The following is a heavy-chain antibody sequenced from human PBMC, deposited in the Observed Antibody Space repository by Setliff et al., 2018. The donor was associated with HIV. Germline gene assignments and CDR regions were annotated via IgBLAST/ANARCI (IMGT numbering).Heavy chain of an antibody. CDR2: IIPMFGTR. CDR1: GGTFSSYA. D-gene: IGHD1-26*01. Sequence: SVKVSCKASGGTFSSYAINWVRQAPGQGLEWMGGIIPMFGTRNYAQKFQGRVTITTDESTSTAYMELSSLRSKDTALYYCARGQSQGYAYSGSYGAFDIWGQGTMVTVSS. CDR3: ARGQSQGYAYSGSYGAFDI. J-gene: IGHJ3*02. V-gene: IGHV1-69*05.